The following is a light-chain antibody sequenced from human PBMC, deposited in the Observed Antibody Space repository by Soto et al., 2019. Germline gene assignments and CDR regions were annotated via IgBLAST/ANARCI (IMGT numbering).Light chain of an antibody. CDR3: SSYTSSRNVV. J-gene: IGLJ2*01. CDR2: DVS. Sequence: QSVLTQPASVSGSPGQSITISCTGNSSDVGGYNYVSWYQRHPGKAPKLMIYDVSNRPSGVSNRFSGSKSGNTASLTISGLQAEDEADFYCSSYTSSRNVVFGGGTKLTVL. V-gene: IGLV2-14*03. CDR1: SSDVGGYNY.